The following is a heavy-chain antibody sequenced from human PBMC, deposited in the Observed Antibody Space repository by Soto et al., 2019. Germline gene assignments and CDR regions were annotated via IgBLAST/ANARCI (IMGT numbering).Heavy chain of an antibody. CDR3: VSPEGYYDSSGYTLDY. D-gene: IGHD3-22*01. Sequence: QVQLQESGPGLVKPSETLSLTCTVSGDSISSSTYYWGWIRQPPGKGLEWIGSMFYSGNTYYNPSIKSRVTLSIDTSKNQFSLKLNSVTAADTAVYYCVSPEGYYDSSGYTLDYWGQGTLVTVSS. J-gene: IGHJ4*02. V-gene: IGHV4-39*01. CDR2: MFYSGNT. CDR1: GDSISSSTYY.